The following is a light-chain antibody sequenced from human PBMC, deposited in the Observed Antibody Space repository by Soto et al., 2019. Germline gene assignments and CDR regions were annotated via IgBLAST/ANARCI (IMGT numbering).Light chain of an antibody. Sequence: EIVLTQSPATLSASAGERATLSCRASQNFGVRLSCYQHKPGQAPRLLNYEASSSAAGIPGRFVCSGSGTYFTLTINSLEPEDLSFYYFHPHQRCPRTFGQGTKVDIK. V-gene: IGKV3-11*01. CDR3: HPHQRCPRT. CDR1: QNFGVR. J-gene: IGKJ1*01. CDR2: EAS.